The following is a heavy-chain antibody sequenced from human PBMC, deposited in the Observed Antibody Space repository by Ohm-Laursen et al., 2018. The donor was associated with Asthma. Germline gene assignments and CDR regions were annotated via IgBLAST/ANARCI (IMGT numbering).Heavy chain of an antibody. J-gene: IGHJ4*02. D-gene: IGHD4-17*01. CDR3: TRGGHYGSYFDY. CDR2: ISSDGSNQ. CDR1: GFTVSSNY. V-gene: IGHV3-30*03. Sequence: SLRLSCTASGFTVSSNYMSWVRQAPGKGLEWVAVISSDGSNQYYGDSVKGRFTISRDESKNTLYLQMNSLRAEDTAVYYCTRGGHYGSYFDYWGQGTLVTVSS.